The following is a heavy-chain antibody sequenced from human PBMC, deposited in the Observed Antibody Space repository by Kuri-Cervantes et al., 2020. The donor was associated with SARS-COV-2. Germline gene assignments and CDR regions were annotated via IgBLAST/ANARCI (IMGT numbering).Heavy chain of an antibody. J-gene: IGHJ4*02. Sequence: SETLSLTCTVSGGSISSSSYYWGWIRQPPGKGLEWIGYIYYSGSTNYNPSLKSRVTISVDTSKNQFSLKLSSVTAADTAVYYCARWATGGFDYWGQGTLVTVSS. CDR3: ARWATGGFDY. CDR1: GGSISSSSYY. V-gene: IGHV4-61*05. CDR2: IYYSGST. D-gene: IGHD5-12*01.